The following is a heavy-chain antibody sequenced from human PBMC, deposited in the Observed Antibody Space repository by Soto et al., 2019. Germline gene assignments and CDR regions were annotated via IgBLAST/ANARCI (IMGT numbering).Heavy chain of an antibody. J-gene: IGHJ4*02. V-gene: IGHV3-23*01. CDR3: AKPYYYGSGSYGGFDY. Sequence: GGSLRLSCAASGFTFNNYAMSWLRQAPGKGLEWVSAISDSGAGSYYADSVKGRFTISRDNSKNTLYLQMNSLRVEDTAVYYCAKPYYYGSGSYGGFDYWGQGTLVTVSS. CDR1: GFTFNNYA. D-gene: IGHD3-10*01. CDR2: ISDSGAGS.